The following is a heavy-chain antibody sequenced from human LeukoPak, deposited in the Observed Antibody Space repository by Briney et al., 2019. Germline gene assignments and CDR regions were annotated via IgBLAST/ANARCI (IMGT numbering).Heavy chain of an antibody. CDR1: GYSISSGYY. Sequence: SETLSLTCAVSGYSISSGYYWGWIRQPPGKGLEWIGSIYHSGSTYYNPSLKSRVTISVDTSENQFSLKLSSVTAADTAVYYCARPYSSSWYYVYWGQGTLVTVSS. CDR3: ARPYSSSWYYVY. D-gene: IGHD6-13*01. CDR2: IYHSGST. J-gene: IGHJ4*02. V-gene: IGHV4-38-2*01.